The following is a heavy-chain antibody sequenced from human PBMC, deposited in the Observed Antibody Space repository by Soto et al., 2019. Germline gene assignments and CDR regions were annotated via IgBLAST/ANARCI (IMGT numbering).Heavy chain of an antibody. V-gene: IGHV4-31*03. D-gene: IGHD2-2*01. CDR2: IYYTGST. CDR1: GGSISGDTYF. CDR3: ARDVGFCSTSNCYPYNWFDP. Sequence: SETLSLTCTVSGGSISGDTYFWSWIRQHPGRGLEWFGYIYYTGSTYYNPSLKSRVSMSVDTSKNQFSLKLSSVTAADTAVYYCARDVGFCSTSNCYPYNWFDPWGQGTLVTVSS. J-gene: IGHJ5*02.